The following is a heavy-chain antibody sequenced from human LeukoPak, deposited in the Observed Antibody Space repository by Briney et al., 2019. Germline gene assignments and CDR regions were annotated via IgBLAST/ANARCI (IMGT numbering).Heavy chain of an antibody. D-gene: IGHD3-9*01. CDR2: ISGSGGST. CDR3: AKVGQNYDILTYYFDY. Sequence: GGSLRLSCAASGFTFSSYDMSWVRQAPGKGLEWVSGISGSGGSTYYADSVKGRFTISRDTSKNALYLQMNSLRVEDTAVYYCAKVGQNYDILTYYFDYWGQGTLVTVSS. J-gene: IGHJ4*02. CDR1: GFTFSSYD. V-gene: IGHV3-23*01.